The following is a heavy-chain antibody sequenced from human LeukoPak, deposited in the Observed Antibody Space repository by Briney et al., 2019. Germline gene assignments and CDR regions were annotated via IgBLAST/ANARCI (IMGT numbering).Heavy chain of an antibody. V-gene: IGHV5-51*01. D-gene: IGHD6-19*01. J-gene: IGHJ4*02. CDR2: IYPGDSDT. CDR3: ARRGDRGSGWYGGVDY. Sequence: GESLKISCKGSGYSFTSYWIGWVRQMPGKGLEWMGIIYPGDSDTRYSPSFQGQVTISADKSISTAYPQWSSLKASDTAMYYCARRGDRGSGWYGGVDYWGQGTLVTVSS. CDR1: GYSFTSYW.